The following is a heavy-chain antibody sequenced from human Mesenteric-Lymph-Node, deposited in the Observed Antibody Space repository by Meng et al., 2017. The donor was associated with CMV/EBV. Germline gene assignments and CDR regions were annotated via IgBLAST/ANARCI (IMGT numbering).Heavy chain of an antibody. D-gene: IGHD2-21*01. V-gene: IGHV3-21*01. J-gene: IGHJ4*02. CDR1: GFTFSSFT. Sequence: GGSLRLSCAASGFTFSSFTMNWVRQAPGKGLEWVSSIRSTSSNTYYADSVKGRFTISRDNAKNSLYLQMNSLRAEDTAVYYCARDECGGDCYQTDGFDYWGQGTLVTVSS. CDR3: ARDECGGDCYQTDGFDY. CDR2: IRSTSSNT.